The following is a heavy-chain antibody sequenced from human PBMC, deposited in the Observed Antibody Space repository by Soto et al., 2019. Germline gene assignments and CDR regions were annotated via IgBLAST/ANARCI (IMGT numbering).Heavy chain of an antibody. D-gene: IGHD3-22*01. J-gene: IGHJ6*02. Sequence: GGSLRLSCAASGLTFRMFAMHWVRQAPGKGLEWVAVISYEGSYKEYADSVKGRFTISRDNSLNTVYLQIDSPRGEDTAVYYCAKERRESSYDSHYGMDVWGQGTMVTVSS. CDR1: GLTFRMFA. CDR2: ISYEGSYK. CDR3: AKERRESSYDSHYGMDV. V-gene: IGHV3-30-3*01.